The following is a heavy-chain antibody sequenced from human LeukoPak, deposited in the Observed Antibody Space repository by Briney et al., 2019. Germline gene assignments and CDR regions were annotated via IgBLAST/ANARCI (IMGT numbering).Heavy chain of an antibody. CDR1: GYSFTSYW. J-gene: IGHJ4*02. V-gene: IGHV5-51*01. CDR2: IYPGDSDT. CDR3: ARTTYYYDSSGSDYFDY. D-gene: IGHD3-22*01. Sequence: GESLKISCKGSGYSFTSYWIGWVRQMPGKGLEWMGIIYPGDSDTRYSPSFQGQVTISADKSISTAYLQWSSLKASDTAMYYCARTTYYYDSSGSDYFDYWGQGTLVTVSS.